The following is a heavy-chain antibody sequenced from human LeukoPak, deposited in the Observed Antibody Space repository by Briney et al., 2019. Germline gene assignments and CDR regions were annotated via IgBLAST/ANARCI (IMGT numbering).Heavy chain of an antibody. CDR3: ARTARVFDY. D-gene: IGHD2-21*02. CDR1: GGSISTYY. Sequence: SETLSLTCTVSGGSISTYYWSWIRQPPGKGLEWIGYIYYSGSTNYNPSLKSRVTISVDTSKNQFSLKLNSVTAADTAVYYCARTARVFDYWGQGILVTVSS. CDR2: IYYSGST. V-gene: IGHV4-59*01. J-gene: IGHJ4*02.